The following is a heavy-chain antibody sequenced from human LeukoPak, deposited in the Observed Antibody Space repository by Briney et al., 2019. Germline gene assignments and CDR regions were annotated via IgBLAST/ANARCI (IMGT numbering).Heavy chain of an antibody. Sequence: ASVKVSCKASGYTFTSYDINWVRQATGQGPEWLGWVDPRSGDTGCAQKFQDRVTMTRDTSINTAYMELSSLDFEDTAVYYCARRYSSNWDFDYWGQGTLVTVSS. CDR1: GYTFTSYD. CDR2: VDPRSGDT. V-gene: IGHV1-8*01. J-gene: IGHJ4*02. CDR3: ARRYSSNWDFDY. D-gene: IGHD6-13*01.